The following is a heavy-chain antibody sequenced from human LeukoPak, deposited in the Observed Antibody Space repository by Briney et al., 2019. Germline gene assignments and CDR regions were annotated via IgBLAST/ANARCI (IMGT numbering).Heavy chain of an antibody. CDR1: GFTFSSYW. CDR2: ISGSGGST. D-gene: IGHD3-16*02. J-gene: IGHJ5*02. CDR3: AKDTITRSSYPGWFDP. V-gene: IGHV3-23*01. Sequence: GGSLRLSCAASGFTFSSYWMSWVRQAPGKGLEWVSAISGSGGSTYYADSVKGRFTISRDNSKNTLYLQMNSLRAEDTAVYYCAKDTITRSSYPGWFDPWGQGTLATVSS.